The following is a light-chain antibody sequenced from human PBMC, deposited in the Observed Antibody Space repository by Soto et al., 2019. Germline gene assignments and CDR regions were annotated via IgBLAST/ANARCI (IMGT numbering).Light chain of an antibody. J-gene: IGLJ3*02. CDR1: STDIGHYHY. V-gene: IGLV2-14*03. Sequence: QSALTQPASVSGSPGQAITISCTGTSTDIGHYHYVSWYQQHPGRAPKVIIYDVSNRPSGVSNRFSGSKSGNTASLTISGLQADDEAHYYCASYTGTTAPWVFGGGTKLTVL. CDR2: DVS. CDR3: ASYTGTTAPWV.